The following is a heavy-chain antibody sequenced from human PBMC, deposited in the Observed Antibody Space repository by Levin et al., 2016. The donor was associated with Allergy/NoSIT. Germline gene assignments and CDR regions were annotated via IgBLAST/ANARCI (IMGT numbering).Heavy chain of an antibody. CDR2: INPHSGGT. D-gene: IGHD4-17*01. J-gene: IGHJ4*02. V-gene: IGHV1-2*02. Sequence: ASVKVSCKASGYTFTDYYVHWVRQAPGQGLEWMGWINPHSGGTNYAQKFQGRVTMARDTSINTAYMELSRLRSDDTAIYYCARNSIYGDSPFDYWGQGTLVTVSS. CDR1: GYTFTDYY. CDR3: ARNSIYGDSPFDY.